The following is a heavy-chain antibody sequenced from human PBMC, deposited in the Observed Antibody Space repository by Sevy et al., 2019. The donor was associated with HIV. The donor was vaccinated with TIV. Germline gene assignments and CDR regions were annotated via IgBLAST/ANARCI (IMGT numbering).Heavy chain of an antibody. V-gene: IGHV3-23*01. CDR2: ISGRGGST. CDR3: AKVIGDTGYYVSDY. D-gene: IGHD4-17*01. CDR1: GFTFSSYA. Sequence: GGSLRLSCAASGFTFSSYAMNWFRQAPGKGLEWVSGISGRGGSTYYADSVKGRFTISRDNSKNTLFLQMNTLRAEDTAVYYCAKVIGDTGYYVSDYWVQVTLVTLSS. J-gene: IGHJ4*02.